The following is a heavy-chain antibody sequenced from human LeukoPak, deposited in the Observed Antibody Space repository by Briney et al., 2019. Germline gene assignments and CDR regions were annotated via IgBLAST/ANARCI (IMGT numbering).Heavy chain of an antibody. CDR3: VKADYYDTSNYYYRYFQY. Sequence: PGGSLRLSCAASGFTFRDFSMHWVRQAPGKGLEWVSLISGDGGATHYADSVKGRFTISRDNSKNTLYLQVSSLRAEGTAVYYCVKADYYDTSNYYYRYFQYWGQGTLVTVSS. CDR2: ISGDGGAT. CDR1: GFTFRDFS. D-gene: IGHD3-22*01. J-gene: IGHJ1*01. V-gene: IGHV3-43*02.